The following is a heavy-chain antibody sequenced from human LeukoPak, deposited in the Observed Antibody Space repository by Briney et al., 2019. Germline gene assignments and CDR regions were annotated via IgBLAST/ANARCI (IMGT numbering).Heavy chain of an antibody. CDR3: ARANWAGIEAPATDY. CDR1: GFTFSSYV. Sequence: GRSLRLSCAASGFTFSSYVMHWVRQAPGKGLEWAAVISYDGSNKYYADSVKGRFTISRDNSKNTLYLQMNSLRAEDTAVYFCARANWAGIEAPATDYWGQGTLVTVSS. J-gene: IGHJ4*02. D-gene: IGHD2-15*01. V-gene: IGHV3-30-3*01. CDR2: ISYDGSNK.